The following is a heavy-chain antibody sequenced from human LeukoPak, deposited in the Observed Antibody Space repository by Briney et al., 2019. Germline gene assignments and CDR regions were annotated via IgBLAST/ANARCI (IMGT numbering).Heavy chain of an antibody. CDR3: AKLYGDYYYYYYMDV. CDR2: ISGSGGTT. J-gene: IGHJ6*03. V-gene: IGHV3-23*01. Sequence: GGSLRLSCAASGFTFSSYAMSWVRQAPGKGLEWVSAISGSGGTTYYADSVKGRFTISRDNSKYTLYLQMNSLRAEDTAVYYCAKLYGDYYYYYYMDVWGKGTTVTVSS. D-gene: IGHD4-17*01. CDR1: GFTFSSYA.